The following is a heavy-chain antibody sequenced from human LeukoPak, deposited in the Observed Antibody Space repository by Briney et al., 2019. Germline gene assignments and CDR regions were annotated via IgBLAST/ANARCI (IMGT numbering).Heavy chain of an antibody. V-gene: IGHV4-4*09. J-gene: IGHJ5*02. CDR2: IYTSRST. CDR3: ARHETGCSSTRCYSGWFDP. CDR1: GGPISSYY. Sequence: SETLSLTCTVSGGPISSYYWSWIREPPGKGLEWIGYIYTSRSTNYNPSLKSRVTISVDTSKNQFSLKLSSVTAADTAVYYCARHETGCSSTRCYSGWFDPWGQGTLVTVSS. D-gene: IGHD2-2*01.